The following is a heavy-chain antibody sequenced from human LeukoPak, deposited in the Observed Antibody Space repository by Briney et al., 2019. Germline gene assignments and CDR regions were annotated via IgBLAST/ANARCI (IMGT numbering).Heavy chain of an antibody. V-gene: IGHV3-30*18. J-gene: IGHJ4*02. Sequence: GGSLRLSCAASGFTFSMFSIHWVRQAPGKGLEWVASVSYDQSTKYYADSVKGRFTISRDNSKNTVYLQMNSLRSEDTAVYFCAKDQTATPIFVFDHWGQGTLLTVSS. CDR2: VSYDQSTK. CDR1: GFTFSMFS. CDR3: AKDQTATPIFVFDH. D-gene: IGHD3-3*01.